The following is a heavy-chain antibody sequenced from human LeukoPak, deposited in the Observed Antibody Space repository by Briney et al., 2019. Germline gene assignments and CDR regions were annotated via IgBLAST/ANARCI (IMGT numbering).Heavy chain of an antibody. V-gene: IGHV4-59*08. J-gene: IGHJ4*02. Sequence: RASETLSLTCNVSGDSISSYYWSWIRQPAGKGLEWVGYIYYSGSTKYSPSLESRVTISIDTSKNQFSLKLRSVTAEDTAVYYCARHFQYSVYDRYFDYWGQGTLVTVSS. CDR1: GDSISSYY. CDR2: IYYSGST. D-gene: IGHD5/OR15-5a*01. CDR3: ARHFQYSVYDRYFDY.